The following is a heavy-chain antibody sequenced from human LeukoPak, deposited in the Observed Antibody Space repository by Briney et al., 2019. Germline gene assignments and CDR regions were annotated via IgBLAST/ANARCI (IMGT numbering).Heavy chain of an antibody. Sequence: PGGSLRLSCAASGFTFSSYAMSWVRQAPGKGLEWVSAISSRGGSTYYVDSVKGRFTISRDKSKNTLYLQMNSLRAEDTALYYCAKAEHSSSWYYFAMDVWGQGTTVTVSS. D-gene: IGHD6-13*01. J-gene: IGHJ6*02. CDR1: GFTFSSYA. V-gene: IGHV3-23*01. CDR2: ISSRGGST. CDR3: AKAEHSSSWYYFAMDV.